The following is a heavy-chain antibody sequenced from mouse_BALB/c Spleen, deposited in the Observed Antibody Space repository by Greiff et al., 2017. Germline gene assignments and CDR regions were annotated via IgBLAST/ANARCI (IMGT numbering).Heavy chain of an antibody. CDR1: GYTFTSYW. Sequence: QVQLQQPGAELVKPGASVKLSCKASGYTFTSYWMHWVKQRPGQGLEWIGEINPSNGRTNYNEKFKSKATLTVDKSSSTAYMQLSSLTSEDSAVYYCAKGDYGSRRGFAYWGQGTLVTVSA. J-gene: IGHJ3*01. CDR2: INPSNGRT. V-gene: IGHV1S81*02. CDR3: AKGDYGSRRGFAY. D-gene: IGHD1-1*01.